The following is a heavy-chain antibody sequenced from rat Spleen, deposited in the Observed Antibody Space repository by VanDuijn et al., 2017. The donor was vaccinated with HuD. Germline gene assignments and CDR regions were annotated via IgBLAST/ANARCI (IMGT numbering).Heavy chain of an antibody. J-gene: IGHJ2*01. Sequence: EVQLVETGGGLVQPGRSLKLSCVASGFTFSSYWMYWIRQSPGKGLEWVSSINIDGGSTFYADSVKGRLTTSRDNAENTVYLQMNSLRSEDTATYYCARHDYSAPFDYWGQGVMVTVSS. CDR1: GFTFSSYW. CDR2: INIDGGST. V-gene: IGHV5-58*01. D-gene: IGHD1-1*01. CDR3: ARHDYSAPFDY.